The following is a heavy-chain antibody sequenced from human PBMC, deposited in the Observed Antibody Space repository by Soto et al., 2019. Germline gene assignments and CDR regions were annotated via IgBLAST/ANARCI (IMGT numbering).Heavy chain of an antibody. V-gene: IGHV1-3*01. Sequence: QVQLVQSGGEVMKPGASVKVSCKASGYSFTNYGIHWVRQAPGQRLEWMGWISAGNGQTKYSQTFQGRVTISRDTSASTANMDLSSLTSEDTGVYYCARGSSSWENYYFYGLDVWGQGTTVTVSS. CDR3: ARGSSSWENYYFYGLDV. D-gene: IGHD6-13*01. CDR1: GYSFTNYG. CDR2: ISAGNGQT. J-gene: IGHJ6*02.